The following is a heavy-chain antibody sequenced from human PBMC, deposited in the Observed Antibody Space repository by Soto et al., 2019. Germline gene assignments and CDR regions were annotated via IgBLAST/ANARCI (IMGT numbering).Heavy chain of an antibody. J-gene: IGHJ3*01. CDR2: IYPGDSDT. Sequence: HGESLEISCKGSGYSFTSYWIGWVRQMPGKGLEWMGIIYPGDSDTRYSPSFQGQVTISADKSISTAYLQWSSLKASDTAMYYCARLSSPAGYCSSTSCYEVWGQGTMVTVSS. D-gene: IGHD2-2*01. V-gene: IGHV5-51*01. CDR3: ARLSSPAGYCSSTSCYEV. CDR1: GYSFTSYW.